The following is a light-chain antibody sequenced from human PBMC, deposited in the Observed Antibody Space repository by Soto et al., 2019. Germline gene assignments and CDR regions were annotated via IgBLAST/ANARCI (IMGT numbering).Light chain of an antibody. V-gene: IGLV3-21*02. J-gene: IGLJ1*01. CDR2: DDS. CDR3: QVWDTGSDHYV. CDR1: NIGSRG. Sequence: SYYLTQPPSVSVAPGQTAGINCLGNNIGSRGVHWYQQKPGQAPVLVVYDDSDRPSGIPERFSGSNSGNTATLTISRVEAGDEADYYCQVWDTGSDHYVFASGTKVTVL.